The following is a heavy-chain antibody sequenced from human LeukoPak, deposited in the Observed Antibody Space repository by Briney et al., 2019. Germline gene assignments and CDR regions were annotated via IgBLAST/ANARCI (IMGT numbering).Heavy chain of an antibody. CDR2: IRSKANSYAT. CDR1: GFTFSGSA. CDR3: TSLSSSWYWVDY. Sequence: GGSLRLSCAASGFTFSGSAMHWVRQASGKGLEWVGRIRSKANSYATAHAASVKGRFTISRDDSKNTAYLQMNSLKTEDTAVYYCTSLSSSWYWVDYWGQGTLVTVSS. J-gene: IGHJ4*02. D-gene: IGHD6-13*01. V-gene: IGHV3-73*01.